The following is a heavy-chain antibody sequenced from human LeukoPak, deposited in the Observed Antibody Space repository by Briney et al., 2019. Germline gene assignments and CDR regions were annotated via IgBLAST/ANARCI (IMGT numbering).Heavy chain of an antibody. CDR3: ARDPGDIAVAGTDFDY. CDR2: INPSGGST. V-gene: IGHV1-46*01. Sequence: ASVKVSCKASGYTFTSYYMHWVRQAPGQGLEWMGIINPSGGSTSYAQKSQGRVTMTRDTSTSTVYMELSSLRSEDTAVYYCARDPGDIAVAGTDFDYWGQGTLVTVSS. CDR1: GYTFTSYY. J-gene: IGHJ4*02. D-gene: IGHD6-19*01.